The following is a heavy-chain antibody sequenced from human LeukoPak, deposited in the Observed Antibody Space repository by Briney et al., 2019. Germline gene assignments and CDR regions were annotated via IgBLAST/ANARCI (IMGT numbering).Heavy chain of an antibody. Sequence: AGGSLRLSCAASGFTFSSYAMSWVRQAPGKGLEWVSAISGSGGSTYYADSVKGRFTISRDNSKNTLYLQMNSLRAEDTAVYYCANFDAVAGTINYYYYGMDVWGQGTTVTVSS. V-gene: IGHV3-23*01. CDR1: GFTFSSYA. J-gene: IGHJ6*02. CDR2: ISGSGGST. CDR3: ANFDAVAGTINYYYYGMDV. D-gene: IGHD6-19*01.